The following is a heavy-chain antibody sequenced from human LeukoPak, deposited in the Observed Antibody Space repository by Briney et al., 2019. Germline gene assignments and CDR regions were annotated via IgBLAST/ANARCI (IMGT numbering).Heavy chain of an antibody. V-gene: IGHV3-7*01. Sequence: GGSLRLSCAASGFTFSAYWMTWVRQALGKGLAWVANIIEGGDVKYYADSVKGRFTISRDNTKNSLYLQMTSLRADDTAVYYCARVGKNGWDFDHWGQGILVTVSS. D-gene: IGHD6-19*01. CDR2: IIEGGDVK. J-gene: IGHJ4*02. CDR3: ARVGKNGWDFDH. CDR1: GFTFSAYW.